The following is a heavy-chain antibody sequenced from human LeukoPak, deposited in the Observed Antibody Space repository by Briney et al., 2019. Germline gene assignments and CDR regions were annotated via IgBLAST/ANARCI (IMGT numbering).Heavy chain of an antibody. Sequence: GGSLRLSCAASGFTFSTYAMHWVRQAPGKGLEWVAVISSDGRQQHYGDSVKGRFTISRDNSKNTLYLQMNSLRAEDTAVYYCAELGITMIEGVWGKGTTVTISS. J-gene: IGHJ6*04. V-gene: IGHV3-30*18. D-gene: IGHD3-22*01. CDR3: AELGITMIEGV. CDR2: ISSDGRQQ. CDR1: GFTFSTYA.